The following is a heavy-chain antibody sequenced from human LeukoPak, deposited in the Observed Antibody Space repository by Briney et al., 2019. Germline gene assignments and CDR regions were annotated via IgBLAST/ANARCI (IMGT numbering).Heavy chain of an antibody. D-gene: IGHD2-15*01. Sequence: GGSLRLSCAASGFTFSSYGMHWVRQAPGKGLEWVAVISYDGSNKYYADSVKGRFTISRDNSKNTLYLQMNSLRSDDTAVYYCARAGNYETWWDIVVVVAAYFDYWGQGTLVTVSS. J-gene: IGHJ4*02. CDR1: GFTFSSYG. V-gene: IGHV3-30*03. CDR3: ARAGNYETWWDIVVVVAAYFDY. CDR2: ISYDGSNK.